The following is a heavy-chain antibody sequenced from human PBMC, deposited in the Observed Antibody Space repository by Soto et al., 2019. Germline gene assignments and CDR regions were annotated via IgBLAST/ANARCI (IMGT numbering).Heavy chain of an antibody. V-gene: IGHV1-3*01. CDR3: ARGTGYCSGGSCSAGGSWFDP. D-gene: IGHD2-15*01. Sequence: ASVKVSCKASGYTFTSYAMHWVRQAPGQRLEWMGWINAGNGNTKYSQKFQGRVTITRDTSASTAYMELSSLRSEDTAVYYCARGTGYCSGGSCSAGGSWFDPGAREPWSPSPQ. J-gene: IGHJ5*02. CDR2: INAGNGNT. CDR1: GYTFTSYA.